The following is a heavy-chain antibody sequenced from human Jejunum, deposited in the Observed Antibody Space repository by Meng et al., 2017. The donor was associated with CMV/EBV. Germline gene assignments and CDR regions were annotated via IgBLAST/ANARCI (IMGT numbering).Heavy chain of an antibody. CDR3: ARDYGGNSGWFDP. V-gene: IGHV1-8*01. D-gene: IGHD4-23*01. CDR2: MNPDSGTT. J-gene: IGHJ5*02. CDR1: GYRFTSFD. Sequence: SGYRFTSFDINWVRQATGQGLEWLGWMNPDSGTTGYAQKFQDRVTLTRDTSISTAYMELNSLESDDTAVYYCARDYGGNSGWFDPWGQGTQVTVSS.